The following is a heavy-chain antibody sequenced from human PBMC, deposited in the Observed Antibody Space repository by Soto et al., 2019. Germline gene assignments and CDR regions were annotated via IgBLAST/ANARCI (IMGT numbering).Heavy chain of an antibody. Sequence: ASVKVSCKASGYAFTSYGISWVRQAPGQGLEWMGWISAYNGNTNYAQKLQGRVTMTTDTSTSTAYMELRSLRSDDTAVYYCARTEYYDFWSGYYTYPGHFDYWGQGTLVTVSS. CDR2: ISAYNGNT. J-gene: IGHJ4*02. D-gene: IGHD3-3*01. CDR1: GYAFTSYG. V-gene: IGHV1-18*04. CDR3: ARTEYYDFWSGYYTYPGHFDY.